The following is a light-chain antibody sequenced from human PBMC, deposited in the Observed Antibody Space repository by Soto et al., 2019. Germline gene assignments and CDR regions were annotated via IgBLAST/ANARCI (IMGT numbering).Light chain of an antibody. V-gene: IGKV3-15*01. CDR2: GAS. Sequence: EIVMTQSPATLSVSPGGRATLSCRASQSISGALAWYQQKPGQAPRLLIYGASTRATTFPARFSGSGSGTDLTLTISRLQSEDFAVYYCQQYNNWPWTFGQGTKVEIK. J-gene: IGKJ1*01. CDR1: QSISGA. CDR3: QQYNNWPWT.